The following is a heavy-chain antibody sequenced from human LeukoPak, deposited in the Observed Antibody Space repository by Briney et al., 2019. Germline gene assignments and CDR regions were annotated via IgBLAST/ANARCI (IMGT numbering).Heavy chain of an antibody. CDR3: ARDDFGVVQNDFPFDY. CDR2: IIPILGIA. J-gene: IGHJ4*02. Sequence: SVKVSFKASGGTFSSYTISWVRQAPGQGLEWMGRIIPILGIANYAQKFQGRVTITADKSTSTAYMELSSLRSEDTAVYYCARDDFGVVQNDFPFDYWGQGTLVTVSS. D-gene: IGHD3-3*01. V-gene: IGHV1-69*04. CDR1: GGTFSSYT.